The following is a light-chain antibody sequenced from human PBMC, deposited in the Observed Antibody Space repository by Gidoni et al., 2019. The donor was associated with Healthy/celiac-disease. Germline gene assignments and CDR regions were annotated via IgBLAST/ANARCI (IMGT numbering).Light chain of an antibody. CDR1: QSVSSSY. Sequence: EIVLTQSPGPLSLSPGERATLSCRASQSVSSSYLAGYQHKPGQAPRLLIYGASSRATGVPDRVSGSGSGTDFTLTISRLEPEDFAVYYCQQYGSSPLTFGGGTKVEIK. V-gene: IGKV3-20*01. J-gene: IGKJ4*01. CDR2: GAS. CDR3: QQYGSSPLT.